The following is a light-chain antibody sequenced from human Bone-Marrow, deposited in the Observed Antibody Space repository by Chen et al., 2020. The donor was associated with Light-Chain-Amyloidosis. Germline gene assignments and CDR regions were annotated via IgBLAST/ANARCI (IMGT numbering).Light chain of an antibody. J-gene: IGKJ4*01. CDR2: DAF. V-gene: IGKV1-33*01. CDR1: QAISNY. CDR3: QQYHSLPLT. Sequence: DTQMTQSPSSLSASVGDRVTITCQASQAISNYLNWYQQKPGKAPNLLISDAFNLETGVPSRFSGSGFGTDFSLSITSLQPEDIATYCCQQYHSLPLTFGGGTKVEI.